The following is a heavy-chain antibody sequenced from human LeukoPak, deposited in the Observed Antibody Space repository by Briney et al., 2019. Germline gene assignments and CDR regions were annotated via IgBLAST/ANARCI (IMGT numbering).Heavy chain of an antibody. D-gene: IGHD2-15*01. CDR1: GFTVTSNY. CDR2: IYSGGST. CDR3: ARGHISLDIVVVLYSIDV. J-gene: IGHJ6*01. Sequence: GGSLRLSCAASGFTVTSNYMSWVREAPGKGLEWVSVIYSGGSTYYADSVTGRFTISRHNSKNTLYLQMNSLRAEDTAVYYCARGHISLDIVVVLYSIDVWRQGSTVTVSS. V-gene: IGHV3-53*01.